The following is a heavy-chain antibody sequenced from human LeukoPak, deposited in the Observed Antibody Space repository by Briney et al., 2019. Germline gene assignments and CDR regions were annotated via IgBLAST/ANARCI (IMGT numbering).Heavy chain of an antibody. CDR2: INPNSGGT. V-gene: IGHV1-2*04. CDR1: GYTFTGYY. Sequence: ASVKVSCKASGYTFTGYYMHWVRQAPGQGLEWMGWINPNSGGTNDAQKFQGWVTMTRDTSISTAYMELSRLRSDDTAVYYCARGYLRYCSGGSCYRYDAFDIWGQGTMVTVSS. CDR3: ARGYLRYCSGGSCYRYDAFDI. D-gene: IGHD2-15*01. J-gene: IGHJ3*02.